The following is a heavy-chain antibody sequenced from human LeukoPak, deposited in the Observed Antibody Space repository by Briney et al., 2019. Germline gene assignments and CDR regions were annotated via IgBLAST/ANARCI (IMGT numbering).Heavy chain of an antibody. CDR3: AREGSFGVVTPPDY. D-gene: IGHD3-3*01. CDR1: GYTFTGYY. CDR2: INPNSGGT. V-gene: IGHV1-2*02. Sequence: GASVKVSCKASGYTFTGYYMHWVRQAPGQGLVWMGWINPNSGGTNYAQKFQGRVTMTRDTSTSTAYMELSRLRSDDTAVYYCAREGSFGVVTPPDYWGQGTLVTVSS. J-gene: IGHJ4*02.